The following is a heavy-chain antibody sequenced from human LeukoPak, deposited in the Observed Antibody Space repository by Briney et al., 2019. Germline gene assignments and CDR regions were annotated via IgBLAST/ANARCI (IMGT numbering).Heavy chain of an antibody. V-gene: IGHV1-69*06. D-gene: IGHD6-6*01. CDR3: ARGVIEARQNYYYYYYYMDV. Sequence: ASVKVSCKASGGTFSSYAISWVRQAPGQGLEWMGGIIPIFGTANYAQKFQGRVTITADKSTSTAYVELSSLRSEDTAVYYCARGVIEARQNYYYYYYYMDVWGKGTTVTVSS. CDR1: GGTFSSYA. CDR2: IIPIFGTA. J-gene: IGHJ6*03.